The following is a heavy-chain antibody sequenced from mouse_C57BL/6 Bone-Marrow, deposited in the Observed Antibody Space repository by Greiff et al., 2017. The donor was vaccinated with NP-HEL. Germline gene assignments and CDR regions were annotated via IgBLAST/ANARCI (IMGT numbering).Heavy chain of an antibody. J-gene: IGHJ1*03. Sequence: DVKLVESGGGLVQPGGSLKLSCAASGFTFSDYGMAWVRQAPRKGPEWVAFISNLAYSIYYADTVTGRFTISRENAKNTLYLEMSSLRSEDTAMYYCARQESSPYYYGSSYWYFDVWGTGTTVTVSS. CDR1: GFTFSDYG. CDR3: ARQESSPYYYGSSYWYFDV. CDR2: ISNLAYSI. V-gene: IGHV5-15*01. D-gene: IGHD1-1*01.